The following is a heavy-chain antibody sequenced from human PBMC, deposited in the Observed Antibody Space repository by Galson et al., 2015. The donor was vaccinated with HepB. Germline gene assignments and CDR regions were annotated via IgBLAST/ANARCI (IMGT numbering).Heavy chain of an antibody. V-gene: IGHV3-15*01. CDR3: ARDGAHSVAGTTGLDY. Sequence: CAASGFTFSNAWMSWVRQAPGKGLEWVGRIKSKTDGGTTDYAAPVKGRFTISRDDSKNTLYLQMNSLRAEDTAVYYCARDGAHSVAGTTGLDYWGQGTLVTVSS. D-gene: IGHD6-19*01. CDR2: IKSKTDGGTT. CDR1: GFTFSNAW. J-gene: IGHJ4*02.